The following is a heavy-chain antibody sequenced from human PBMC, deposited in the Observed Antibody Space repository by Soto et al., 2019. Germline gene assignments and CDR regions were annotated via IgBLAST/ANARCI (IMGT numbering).Heavy chain of an antibody. CDR3: ATTPTDRYGDYVPFDY. V-gene: IGHV1-24*01. Sequence: QVQLVQSGAEVKKPGASVKVSCKVSGYTLTELSMHLVRQAPGKGLEWMGGFDPEDGETIYAQKFQGRVTMTEDTSTDTAYMELSSLRSEDTAVYYCATTPTDRYGDYVPFDYWGQGTLVTVSS. J-gene: IGHJ4*02. CDR1: GYTLTELS. D-gene: IGHD4-17*01. CDR2: FDPEDGET.